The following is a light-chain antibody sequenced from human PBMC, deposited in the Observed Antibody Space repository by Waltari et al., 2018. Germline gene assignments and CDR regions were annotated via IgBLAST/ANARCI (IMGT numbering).Light chain of an antibody. V-gene: IGKV3-11*01. CDR3: QQRSNRFT. Sequence: EIVLTQSPATLSLSPGERATLSCRASQSVSSYLAWDQQKPGQAPRLLIYDASNRATGIPARFSGSGSGTDFTLTISSLEPEDFAVYYCQQRSNRFTFGPGTKVDIK. CDR2: DAS. CDR1: QSVSSY. J-gene: IGKJ3*01.